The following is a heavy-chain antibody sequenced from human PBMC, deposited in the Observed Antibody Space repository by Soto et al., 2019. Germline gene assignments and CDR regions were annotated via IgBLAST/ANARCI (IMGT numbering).Heavy chain of an antibody. CDR1: GFTFSDYW. Sequence: XGSLQLSCEASGFTFSDYWMSGVRQAPGKGPEWVANIKFDGSEKQYVDSVRGRFTVSRDNSRNSLFLQTNSLRVGDTAVYYCVKDGGYCSSSTCYSPRNHYFDSWGQGTLVTVSS. CDR2: IKFDGSEK. D-gene: IGHD2-2*01. J-gene: IGHJ4*02. CDR3: VKDGGYCSSSTCYSPRNHYFDS. V-gene: IGHV3-7*03.